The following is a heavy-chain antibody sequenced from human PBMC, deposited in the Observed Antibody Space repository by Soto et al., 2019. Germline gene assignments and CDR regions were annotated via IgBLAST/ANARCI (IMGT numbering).Heavy chain of an antibody. CDR2: ISAYNGNT. CDR3: ASSVHYRSGWYGGYGMDV. Sequence: QVQLVQSGAEVKKPGASVKVSCKASGYTFTSYGISWVRQAPGQGLEWMGWISAYNGNTNYEQKLQGRVTMTTDTSTSKAYMELRSLRYDDTAVYYSASSVHYRSGWYGGYGMDVWGQGTTVTVSS. CDR1: GYTFTSYG. D-gene: IGHD6-19*01. J-gene: IGHJ6*02. V-gene: IGHV1-18*01.